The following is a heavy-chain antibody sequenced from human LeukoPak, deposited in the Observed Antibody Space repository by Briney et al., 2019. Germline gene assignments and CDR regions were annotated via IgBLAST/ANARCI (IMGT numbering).Heavy chain of an antibody. CDR2: IIPIFGTA. CDR3: ARGEGSGMDV. Sequence: SVKVSCKASGYTFTSYDINWVRQAPGQGLEWMGGIIPIFGTANYAQKFQGRVTITADESTSTAYMELSSLRSEDTAVYYCARGEGSGMDVWGQGTTVTVSS. D-gene: IGHD6-6*01. J-gene: IGHJ6*02. V-gene: IGHV1-69*13. CDR1: GYTFTSYD.